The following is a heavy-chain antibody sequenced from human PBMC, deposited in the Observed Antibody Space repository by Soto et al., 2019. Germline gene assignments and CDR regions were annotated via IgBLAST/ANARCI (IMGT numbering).Heavy chain of an antibody. Sequence: GGSLRLSCAASGFTFSSYAMSWVRQAPGKGLEWVSSISSSSSYIYYADSVKGRFTISRDNAKNSLYLQMNSLRAEDTAVYYCARGGTTVESNFDYWGQGTLVTVSS. V-gene: IGHV3-21*01. CDR1: GFTFSSYA. J-gene: IGHJ4*02. CDR2: ISSSSSYI. D-gene: IGHD4-17*01. CDR3: ARGGTTVESNFDY.